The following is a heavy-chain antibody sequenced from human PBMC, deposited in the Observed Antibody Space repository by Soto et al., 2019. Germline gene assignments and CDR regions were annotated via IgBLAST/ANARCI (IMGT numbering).Heavy chain of an antibody. CDR1: GYTFTSYD. V-gene: IGHV1-8*01. J-gene: IGHJ6*03. CDR3: ARGTGARNDDDIWGGYRYYIDV. Sequence: QVQLVQSGAEVKKPGASVKVSCKASGYTFTSYDINWVRQATGQGLEWRGWMNPNSGNTGFAQKFQGRVPKTSNTSIRTAYMELSGLTSEDTAMYYCARGTGARNDDDIWGGYRYYIDVWGKGTTVTVSS. CDR2: MNPNSGNT. D-gene: IGHD3-16*02.